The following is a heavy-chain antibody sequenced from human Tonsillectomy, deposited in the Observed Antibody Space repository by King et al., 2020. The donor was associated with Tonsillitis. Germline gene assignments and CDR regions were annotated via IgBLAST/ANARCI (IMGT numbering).Heavy chain of an antibody. J-gene: IGHJ4*02. CDR2: IFSNDEK. CDR3: SRIGDDYVWGSYRYFDY. D-gene: IGHD3-16*02. V-gene: IGHV2-26*01. Sequence: VTLKESGPVLVKPTETLTLTCTVSGFSLSNARMGVSWIRQPPGKALEWLAHIFSNDEKSYSTSLKSRLTISKDTSKSQVVLTMTNMDPVETATYYCSRIGDDYVWGSYRYFDYWGQGTLVTVSS. CDR1: GFSLSNARMG.